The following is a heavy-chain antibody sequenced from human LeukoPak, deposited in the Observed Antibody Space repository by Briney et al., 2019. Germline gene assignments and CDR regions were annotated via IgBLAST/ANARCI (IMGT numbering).Heavy chain of an antibody. D-gene: IGHD3-16*01. CDR2: IIYSGTTT. CDR3: AKDLMK. V-gene: IGHV3-23*01. CDR1: GFTFSSYA. Sequence: GGSLRLSCAASGFTFSSYAMNWVRQAPGKGLEWVSGIIYSGTTTYYADSVKGRFTISRDNSKNTMYLQMNSLRAEDTAVYYCAKDLMKGGQGTLVTVSS. J-gene: IGHJ4*02.